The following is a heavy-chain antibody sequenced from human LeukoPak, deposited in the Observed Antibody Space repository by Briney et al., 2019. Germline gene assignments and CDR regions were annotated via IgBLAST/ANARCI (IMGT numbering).Heavy chain of an antibody. J-gene: IGHJ4*02. CDR3: VRDHNYYFGY. CDR1: GFTFSNYA. Sequence: QPGGSLRLSCAASGFTFSNYAIQWARQAPGKGLEWISYITTSIDIISYADSVKGRFTISRDNAKNSLYLQMDSLRDEDTAVYYCVRDHNYYFGYWGQGILVTVSA. V-gene: IGHV3-48*02. CDR2: ITTSIDII.